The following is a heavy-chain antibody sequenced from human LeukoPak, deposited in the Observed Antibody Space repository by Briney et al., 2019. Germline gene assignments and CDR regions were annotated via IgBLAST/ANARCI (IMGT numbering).Heavy chain of an antibody. CDR3: ARQVQIDYYDSSGYYQRVKSPYYFDY. Sequence: SETLSLTCTVSGGSISSYYWSWIRQPPGKGLEWIGSIYYSGSTYYNPSLKSRVTISVDTSKNQFSLKLSSVTAADTAVYYCARQVQIDYYDSSGYYQRVKSPYYFDYWGQGTLVTVSS. J-gene: IGHJ4*02. CDR1: GGSISSYY. V-gene: IGHV4-39*01. CDR2: IYYSGST. D-gene: IGHD3-22*01.